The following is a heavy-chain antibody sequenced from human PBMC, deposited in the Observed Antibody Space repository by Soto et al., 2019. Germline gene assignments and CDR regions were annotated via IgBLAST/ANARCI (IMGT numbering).Heavy chain of an antibody. D-gene: IGHD3-22*01. J-gene: IGHJ5*02. CDR3: ARRVRNYYDSSGYQHWFDP. CDR2: IYYSGST. V-gene: IGHV4-39*01. Sequence: SETLSLTCTVSGGSISSSSYYWGWIRQPPGKGLEWIGSIYYSGSTYYNPSLKSRVTISVDTSKNQFSLKLSSVTAADTAVYYCARRVRNYYDSSGYQHWFDPWGQGTLVTVSS. CDR1: GGSISSSSYY.